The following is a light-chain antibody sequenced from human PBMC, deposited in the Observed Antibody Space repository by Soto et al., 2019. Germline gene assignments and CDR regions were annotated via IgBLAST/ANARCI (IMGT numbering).Light chain of an antibody. J-gene: IGLJ1*01. V-gene: IGLV2-14*01. CDR1: SSDVGGYNY. Sequence: QSALTQPASVSGSPGQSITISCTGTSSDVGGYNYVSWCRQHPGRAPKLMIYDVSNRPSGVSNRFSGSKSGNTASLTISGLQAEDEADYYCSSYTRSSTYVFGTGTKVTVL. CDR2: DVS. CDR3: SSYTRSSTYV.